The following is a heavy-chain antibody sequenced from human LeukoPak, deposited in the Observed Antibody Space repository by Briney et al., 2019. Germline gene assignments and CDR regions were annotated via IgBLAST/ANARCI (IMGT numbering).Heavy chain of an antibody. CDR2: ISSSGSTI. J-gene: IGHJ6*04. D-gene: IGHD3-10*02. V-gene: IGHV3-48*03. Sequence: GGSLRLSCAASGFTFSNFGIHWVRQAPGKGLEWVSYISSSGSTIYYADSVKGRFTISRDNAKNSLYLQMNSLRAEDTAVYYCAELGITMIGGVWGKGTTVTISS. CDR1: GFTFSNFG. CDR3: AELGITMIGGV.